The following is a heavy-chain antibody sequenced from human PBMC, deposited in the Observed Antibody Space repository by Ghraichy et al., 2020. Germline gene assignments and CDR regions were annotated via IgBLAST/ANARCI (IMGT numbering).Heavy chain of an antibody. J-gene: IGHJ4*02. CDR3: ARVGETRYGYSGYYFDY. D-gene: IGHD5-18*01. CDR2: IYYSGST. CDR1: GGSISSYY. Sequence: SETLSLTCTVSGGSISSYYWSWIRQPPGKGLEWIGYIYYSGSTNYNPSLKSRVTISVDTSKNQFSLKLSSVTAADTAVYYCARVGETRYGYSGYYFDYWGQGTLVTVSS. V-gene: IGHV4-59*01.